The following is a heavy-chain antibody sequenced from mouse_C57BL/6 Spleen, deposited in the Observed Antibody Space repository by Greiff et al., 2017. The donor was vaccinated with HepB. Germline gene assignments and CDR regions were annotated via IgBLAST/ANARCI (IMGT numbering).Heavy chain of an antibody. J-gene: IGHJ3*01. V-gene: IGHV1-53*01. CDR3: AREPLYYDYDAFEAY. Sequence: QVQLQQPGTELVKPGASVKLSCKASGYTFTSYWMHWVKQRPGQGLEWIGNINPSNGGTNYNEKFKSKATLTVDNSSSTAYMQLSSLTSEDSAVYYCAREPLYYDYDAFEAYWGQGTLVTVSA. CDR1: GYTFTSYW. CDR2: INPSNGGT. D-gene: IGHD2-4*01.